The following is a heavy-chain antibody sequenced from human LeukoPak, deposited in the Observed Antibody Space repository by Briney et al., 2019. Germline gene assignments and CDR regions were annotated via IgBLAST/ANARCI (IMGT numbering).Heavy chain of an antibody. CDR2: INHSGST. D-gene: IGHD3-3*01. Sequence: SENLSLTCAVYWVSFSGYYWSWIRQPPGKGLEWIGEINHSGSTNYNPSLKSRVTISVDTSKKQFSLKLSSVTAADTAVYYCARVGPYDFWSGYCIFDYWGQGTLVTVSS. J-gene: IGHJ4*02. V-gene: IGHV4-34*01. CDR1: WVSFSGYY. CDR3: ARVGPYDFWSGYCIFDY.